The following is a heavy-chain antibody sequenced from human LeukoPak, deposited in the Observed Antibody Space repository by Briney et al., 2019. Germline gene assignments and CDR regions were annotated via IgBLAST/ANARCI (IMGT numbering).Heavy chain of an antibody. D-gene: IGHD4/OR15-4a*01. CDR2: IYSDNT. V-gene: IGHV3-53*01. J-gene: IGHJ4*02. CDR1: GFTVSSNS. CDR3: ARRAGAYSHPYDY. Sequence: GGSLRLSCTVSGFTVSSNSMSWVRKAPGKGLEGVSFIYSDNTHYSDSVKGRFTISRDNSKNTLYLQMNSLRAEDTAVYYCARRAGAYSHPYDYWGQGTLVTVSS.